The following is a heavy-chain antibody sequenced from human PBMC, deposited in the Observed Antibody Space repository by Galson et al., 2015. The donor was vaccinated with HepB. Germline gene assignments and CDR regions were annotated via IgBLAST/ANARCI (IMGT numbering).Heavy chain of an antibody. CDR3: ATRTVPAAWVAYMDI. D-gene: IGHD2-2*01. CDR1: GFTFDNYG. Sequence: SLRLSCAASGFTFDNYGMHWVRQAPGKGLEWVAVIWYDGSNKYYADSVKGRFTISRDNSKNTLFLQMNSLGAEDTAVYYCATRTVPAAWVAYMDIWGKGTTVTVSS. V-gene: IGHV3-33*01. CDR2: IWYDGSNK. J-gene: IGHJ6*03.